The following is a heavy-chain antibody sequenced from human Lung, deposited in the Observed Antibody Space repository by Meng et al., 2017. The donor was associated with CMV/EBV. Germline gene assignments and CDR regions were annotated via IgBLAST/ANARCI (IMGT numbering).Heavy chain of an antibody. D-gene: IGHD6-6*01. CDR2: ISGSGGST. Sequence: GESLKISCAASGFTFSSYAMSWVRQAPGKGPEWVSAISGSGGSTYYADSVKGRFTISRDNSKNTLYLQMNSLRAEDTAVYYCAKDFEYSSSSGEFDYWGQGTLVTVSS. CDR3: AKDFEYSSSSGEFDY. CDR1: GFTFSSYA. J-gene: IGHJ4*02. V-gene: IGHV3-23*01.